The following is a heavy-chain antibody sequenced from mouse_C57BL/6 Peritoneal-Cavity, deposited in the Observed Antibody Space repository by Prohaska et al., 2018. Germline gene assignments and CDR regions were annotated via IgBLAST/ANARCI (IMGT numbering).Heavy chain of an antibody. V-gene: IGHV10-3*01. Sequence: EVQLVESGGGLVQPKGSLKLSCAASGFTFNTYAMHWVRQAPGKGLEWVARIRIKSINYATYYADSVKDRFTISRDDSQSMLYLQMNNLKTEDTAMYYCVRGNWDVDFDVWGTGTTVTVSS. J-gene: IGHJ1*03. CDR3: VRGNWDVDFDV. D-gene: IGHD4-1*01. CDR1: GFTFNTYA. CDR2: IRIKSINYAT.